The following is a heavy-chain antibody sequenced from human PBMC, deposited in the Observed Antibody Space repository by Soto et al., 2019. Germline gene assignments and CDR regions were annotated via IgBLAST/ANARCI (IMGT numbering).Heavy chain of an antibody. D-gene: IGHD3-10*01. V-gene: IGHV3-23*01. J-gene: IGHJ4*02. CDR3: AKDGDYYGSDETYYFDY. CDR1: GFTFSSYA. Sequence: GGSLRLSCAASGFTFSSYAMSWVRQAPGKGLEWVSAISGGGGSTYYADSGKGRFTISSDNSKNTLYLQMNSLRAEDTAVYYCAKDGDYYGSDETYYFDYWGQGTLVTVSS. CDR2: ISGGGGST.